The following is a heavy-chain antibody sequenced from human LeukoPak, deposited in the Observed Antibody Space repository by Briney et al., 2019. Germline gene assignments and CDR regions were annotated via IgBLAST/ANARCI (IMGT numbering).Heavy chain of an antibody. V-gene: IGHV4-59*08. CDR2: IYYSGST. CDR3: ARLGYYDSSGYNY. D-gene: IGHD3-22*01. Sequence: SETLSLTCTVSGGSTSSYYWSWIRQPPGKGLEWIGYIYYSGSTNYNPSLKSRVTISVDTSKNQFSLKLSSVTAADTAVYYCARLGYYDSSGYNYWGQGTLVTVSS. J-gene: IGHJ4*02. CDR1: GGSTSSYY.